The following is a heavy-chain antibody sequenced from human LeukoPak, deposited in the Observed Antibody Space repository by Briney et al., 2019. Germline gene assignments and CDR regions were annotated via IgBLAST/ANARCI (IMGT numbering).Heavy chain of an antibody. D-gene: IGHD1-26*01. J-gene: IGHJ3*02. CDR1: GYTFTCYG. CDR3: ARRSNSGSYDDAFDI. CDR2: ISAYNGNT. Sequence: ASVKVSCKASGYTFTCYGISWVRQAPGQGLEWMGWISAYNGNTNYAQKLQGRVTMTTDTSTSTAYMELRSLRSDDTAVYYCARRSNSGSYDDAFDIWGQGTMVTVSS. V-gene: IGHV1-18*01.